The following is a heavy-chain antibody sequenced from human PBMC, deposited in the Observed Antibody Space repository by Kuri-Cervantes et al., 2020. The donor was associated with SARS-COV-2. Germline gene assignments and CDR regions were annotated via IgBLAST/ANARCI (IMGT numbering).Heavy chain of an antibody. Sequence: GSLRLSCAVYGGSFSGYYWSWIRQPPGKGLERIGEINHSGSTNYNPSLKSRVTISVDTSKNQFSLKLSSVTAADTAVYYCARSQPETYYDFWSGYYTGSYYFDYWGQGTLVTVSS. V-gene: IGHV4-34*01. CDR3: ARSQPETYYDFWSGYYTGSYYFDY. D-gene: IGHD3-3*01. CDR2: INHSGST. CDR1: GGSFSGYY. J-gene: IGHJ4*02.